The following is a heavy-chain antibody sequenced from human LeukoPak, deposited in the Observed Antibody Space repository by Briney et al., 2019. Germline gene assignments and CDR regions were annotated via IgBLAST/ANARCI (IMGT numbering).Heavy chain of an antibody. CDR3: AKVLVGDDYGDYVFDY. Sequence: GGSLGLSCAASGFIFSNYRMNWVRQAPGKGLEWVSGISGSGDSTYYADSVKGRFIISRDNSKNTLYLQMNSLRAEDTAIYYCAKVLVGDDYGDYVFDYWGQGTLVTVSS. CDR1: GFIFSNYR. V-gene: IGHV3-23*01. CDR2: ISGSGDST. J-gene: IGHJ4*02. D-gene: IGHD4-17*01.